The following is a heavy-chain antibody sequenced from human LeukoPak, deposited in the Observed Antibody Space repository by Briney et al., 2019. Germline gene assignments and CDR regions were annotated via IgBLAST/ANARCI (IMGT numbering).Heavy chain of an antibody. Sequence: SETMSLTSNVYGPSISSGGQYWDWIRQLPGTGLEWFGYIYYSGTTYFNPSLKSRVSMSVDTSKSQFPLYLGSVTAADTAVYYCSRTSSSWEGKFDFWGQGSLVTVSS. D-gene: IGHD6-13*01. CDR1: GPSISSGGQY. J-gene: IGHJ4*02. V-gene: IGHV4-31*03. CDR3: SRTSSSWEGKFDF. CDR2: IYYSGTT.